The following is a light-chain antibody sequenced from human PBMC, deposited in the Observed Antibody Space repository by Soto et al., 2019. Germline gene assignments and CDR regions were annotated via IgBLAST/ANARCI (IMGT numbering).Light chain of an antibody. Sequence: EIVMTRSPATLSVSPEERATLSCRSSQSVSSNLAWYQQKPGQAPRLLIYGASTRATGIPARFSGSGSGTEFTLTISSLQSEDFAVYYCQQYNNWPPKTFGQGTKVDIK. CDR3: QQYNNWPPKT. J-gene: IGKJ1*01. CDR1: QSVSSN. V-gene: IGKV3-15*01. CDR2: GAS.